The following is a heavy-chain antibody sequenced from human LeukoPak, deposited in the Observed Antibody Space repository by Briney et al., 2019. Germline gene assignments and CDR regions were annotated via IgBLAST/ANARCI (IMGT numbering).Heavy chain of an antibody. CDR3: ARSVGRLGELSLDY. J-gene: IGHJ4*02. CDR2: IYYSGST. Sequence: SETLSLTCTVSGGSISSYYWSWIRQPPGKGLEWIGYIYYSGSTNYNPSLKSRVTISVDTSKNQFSLKLSPVTAADTAVYYCARSVGRLGELSLDYWGQGTLVTVSS. CDR1: GGSISSYY. V-gene: IGHV4-59*08. D-gene: IGHD3-16*02.